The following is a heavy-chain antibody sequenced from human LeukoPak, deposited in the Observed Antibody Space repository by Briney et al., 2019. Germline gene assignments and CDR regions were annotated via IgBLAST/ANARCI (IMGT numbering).Heavy chain of an antibody. J-gene: IGHJ3*02. V-gene: IGHV3-30*03. CDR2: ISYDGSNK. Sequence: GGSLRLSCAASGFTFSSYGMHWVRQAPGKGLEWVAVISYDGSNKYYADSVKGRFTISRDNSKNTLYLQMNSLRAEDTAVYYCATGTTHYYDSSGPDAFDIWGQGTMVTVSS. CDR3: ATGTTHYYDSSGPDAFDI. D-gene: IGHD3-22*01. CDR1: GFTFSSYG.